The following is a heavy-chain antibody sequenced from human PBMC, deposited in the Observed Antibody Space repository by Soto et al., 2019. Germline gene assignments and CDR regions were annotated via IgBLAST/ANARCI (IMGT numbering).Heavy chain of an antibody. V-gene: IGHV3-23*01. CDR2: ISGSGGST. Sequence: EVQLLESGGGLVQPGGSLRLSCAASGFTFSSYAMSWVRQAPGKGLEWVSAISGSGGSTYYADSVKGRFTISRDNSKTTLYLQMNSLRAEDTAVYYCAKEVVTMVRGVIITSSHYWGQGTLVTVSS. D-gene: IGHD3-10*01. J-gene: IGHJ4*02. CDR3: AKEVVTMVRGVIITSSHY. CDR1: GFTFSSYA.